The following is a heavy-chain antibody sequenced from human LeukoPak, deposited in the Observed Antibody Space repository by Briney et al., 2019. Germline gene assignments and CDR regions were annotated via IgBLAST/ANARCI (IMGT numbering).Heavy chain of an antibody. V-gene: IGHV1-24*01. Sequence: ASVKVSCKVSGYTLTELSMHWVRQAPGRGLEWMGGFDPEDGETIYAQKFQSRVTMTEDTSTDTAYMELSSLRSEDTAVYYCATDRGGSYFGQPDAFDIWGQGTMVTVSS. CDR3: ATDRGGSYFGQPDAFDI. CDR2: FDPEDGET. J-gene: IGHJ3*02. CDR1: GYTLTELS. D-gene: IGHD1-26*01.